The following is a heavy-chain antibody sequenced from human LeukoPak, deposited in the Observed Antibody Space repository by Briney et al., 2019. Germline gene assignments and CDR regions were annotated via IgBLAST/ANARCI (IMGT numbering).Heavy chain of an antibody. Sequence: GGSLRLSCAASGFTFSSYSMNWVRQAPGKGLEWVSYISSSSSTIYYADSVKGRFTISRDNAKNSLYLQMNSLRAEDTAVYYCAKPDCSSTSCYTLDSWGQGTLVTVSS. CDR3: AKPDCSSTSCYTLDS. D-gene: IGHD2-2*02. CDR1: GFTFSSYS. V-gene: IGHV3-48*04. CDR2: ISSSSSTI. J-gene: IGHJ4*02.